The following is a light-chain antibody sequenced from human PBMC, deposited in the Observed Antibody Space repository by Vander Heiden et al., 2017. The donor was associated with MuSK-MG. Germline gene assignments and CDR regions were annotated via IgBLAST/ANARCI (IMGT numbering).Light chain of an antibody. V-gene: IGKV3-15*01. Sequence: EIVMTQSPATLSVSPGERATLSCRASQSVRGNLAWYQQKPGQAPRLLIHDASTRATGIPARFSGSGSGTEFTLTISSLQSEDFAVYYCQQDDNYLTFGPGTKVDIK. CDR1: QSVRGN. J-gene: IGKJ3*01. CDR2: DAS. CDR3: QQDDNYLT.